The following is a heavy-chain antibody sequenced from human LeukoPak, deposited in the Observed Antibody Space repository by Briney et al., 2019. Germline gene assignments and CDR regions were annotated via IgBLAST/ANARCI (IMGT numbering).Heavy chain of an antibody. CDR3: ARDQVGARGCFDY. D-gene: IGHD1-26*01. J-gene: IGHJ4*02. CDR2: ISAYNGNT. Sequence: GXGLEXXGWISAYNGNTNYAQKLQGRVTMTTDTSTSTAYMELRSLRSDDTAVYYCARDQVGARGCFDYWGQGTLVTVSS. V-gene: IGHV1-18*01.